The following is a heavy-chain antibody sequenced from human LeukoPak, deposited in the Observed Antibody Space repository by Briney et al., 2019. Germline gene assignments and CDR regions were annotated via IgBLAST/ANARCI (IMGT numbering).Heavy chain of an antibody. CDR2: INPNSGGK. Sequence: ASVKVSCKASGYTFTGYYMHWVRQAPGQGLEWMGWINPNSGGKNYAQKFQGRVTMTRDTSISTAYMELSRLRSDDTAVYYCARDGGYCSSTSCYLEAFDIWGQGTMVTVSS. J-gene: IGHJ3*02. CDR1: GYTFTGYY. D-gene: IGHD2-2*01. CDR3: ARDGGYCSSTSCYLEAFDI. V-gene: IGHV1-2*02.